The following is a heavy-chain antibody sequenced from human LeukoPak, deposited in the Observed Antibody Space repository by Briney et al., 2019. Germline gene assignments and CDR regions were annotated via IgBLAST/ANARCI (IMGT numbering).Heavy chain of an antibody. CDR1: GYTFTSYG. V-gene: IGHV1-18*01. CDR3: ARIRERQQLVVGGPFDP. CDR2: ISAYNGNT. D-gene: IGHD6-13*01. J-gene: IGHJ5*02. Sequence: ASVKVSCKASGYTFTSYGISWVRQAPGQGLEWMGWISAYNGNTNYAQKLQGRVTMTTDTSTSTAYMELRSLGSDDTAVYYCARIRERQQLVVGGPFDPWGQGTLVTVSS.